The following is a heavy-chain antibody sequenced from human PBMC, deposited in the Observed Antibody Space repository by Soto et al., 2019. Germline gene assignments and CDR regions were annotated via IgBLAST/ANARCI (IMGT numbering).Heavy chain of an antibody. Sequence: ESGGGVVQPGRSLRLSCAASGFTFSNYGIHWVRQAPGKGLEWVAVISYDGSNKYYADSVKGRFTISRDNSKNTLYLQMNSLRTEDTAVYYCAKGGRSHYYGMDVWGQGTTVTVSS. V-gene: IGHV3-30*18. J-gene: IGHJ6*02. CDR2: ISYDGSNK. CDR3: AKGGRSHYYGMDV. D-gene: IGHD3-16*01. CDR1: GFTFSNYG.